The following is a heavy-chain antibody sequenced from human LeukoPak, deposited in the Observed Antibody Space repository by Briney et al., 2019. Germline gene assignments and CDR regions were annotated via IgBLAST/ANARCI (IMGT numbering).Heavy chain of an antibody. CDR2: ISAYNGNT. Sequence: GASAKVSCKASGYTFTSYGISWVRQAPGQGLEWMGWISAYNGNTNYAQKLQGRVTMTTDTSTSTAYMELRSLRSDDTAVYYCARGYDWASGWYGLKDYWGQGTLVTVSS. D-gene: IGHD6-19*01. J-gene: IGHJ4*02. CDR3: ARGYDWASGWYGLKDY. V-gene: IGHV1-18*01. CDR1: GYTFTSYG.